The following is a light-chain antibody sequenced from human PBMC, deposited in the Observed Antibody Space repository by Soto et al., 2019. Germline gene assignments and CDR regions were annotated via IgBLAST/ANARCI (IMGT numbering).Light chain of an antibody. CDR3: QSYDSSLSGVV. J-gene: IGLJ2*01. Sequence: QAVVTQPPSVSGAPGQRVTISCTGSSSNIGASYDVHWYLQLPGTAPKLLIYDNNNRPSGVPDRFSGSKSGTSASLAITGLQAEDEADYYCQSYDSSLSGVVFGGGTKLTVL. CDR2: DNN. V-gene: IGLV1-40*01. CDR1: SSNIGASYD.